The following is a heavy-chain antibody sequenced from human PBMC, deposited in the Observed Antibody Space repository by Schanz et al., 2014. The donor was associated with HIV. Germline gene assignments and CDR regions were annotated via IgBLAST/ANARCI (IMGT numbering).Heavy chain of an antibody. CDR1: GFTFSDYY. V-gene: IGHV3-23*01. Sequence: EVQLLESGGGLEQPGGSLRLSCAASGFTFSDYYMTWVRQAPGKGLEWVSSISESGGRTYYADSVNGRFTISRDNSKNTLYLQMTTLRIDDTAVYYCAKPEYDSRGNSQSHFDYWGQGTLVTVSS. D-gene: IGHD3-22*01. CDR3: AKPEYDSRGNSQSHFDY. CDR2: ISESGGRT. J-gene: IGHJ4*02.